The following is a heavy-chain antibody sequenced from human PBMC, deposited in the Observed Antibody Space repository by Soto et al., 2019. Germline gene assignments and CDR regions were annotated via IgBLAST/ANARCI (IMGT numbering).Heavy chain of an antibody. CDR2: INAGNGNT. D-gene: IGHD3-10*01. V-gene: IGHV1-3*01. Sequence: QVQLVQSGAEVKKPGASLKVSCKASGYTFTSYAMHWVRQAPGERLEWMGWINAGNGNTKYSQKFQGRVTITRDTSASTAYMELSSLRSEDTAVYYCASDLWSYGMDVWGQGTTVTVSS. CDR1: GYTFTSYA. CDR3: ASDLWSYGMDV. J-gene: IGHJ6*02.